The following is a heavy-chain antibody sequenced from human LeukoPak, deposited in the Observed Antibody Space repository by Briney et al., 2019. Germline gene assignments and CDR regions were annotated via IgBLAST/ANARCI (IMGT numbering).Heavy chain of an antibody. V-gene: IGHV4-59*01. J-gene: IGHJ4*02. CDR1: GGSISSYY. D-gene: IGHD4-17*01. CDR2: IYYSERT. CDR3: ARGYGDYVGYFDY. Sequence: PSETLSLTCTVSGGSISSYYWTWIRQPPGKGLEWIGYIYYSERTNYNPSLKSRVTISVDTSKNQFSLKLSSVTAADTAVYYCARGYGDYVGYFDYWGQGTLVTVSS.